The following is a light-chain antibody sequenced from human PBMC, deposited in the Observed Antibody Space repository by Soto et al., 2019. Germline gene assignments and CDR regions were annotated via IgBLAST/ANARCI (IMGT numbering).Light chain of an antibody. J-gene: IGKJ5*01. CDR2: AAS. CDR1: QSISNY. CDR3: QQHNQWPIT. V-gene: IGKV1-39*01. Sequence: DIKMNQSPSSLSASVGDRVTITCRASQSISNYLNWYQHKPGKAPHLLIYAASTLQSGVPSRFSGSGSGADFTLTISSLQSEDSAVYYCQQHNQWPITFGQGTRLEIK.